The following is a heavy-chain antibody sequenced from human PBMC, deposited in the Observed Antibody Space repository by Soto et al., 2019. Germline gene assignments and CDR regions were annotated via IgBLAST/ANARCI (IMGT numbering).Heavy chain of an antibody. CDR1: GGSINSYY. J-gene: IGHJ5*02. V-gene: IGHV4-59*01. CDR3: ARGGSSAWHNWFDP. CDR2: IYYSGST. D-gene: IGHD6-25*01. Sequence: SETLSLTCTVSGGSINSYYWSWIRQPPGKGLEWIGYIYYSGSTNYNPSLKSRVTISVDTSKNQFSLKLSSVTAADTAVYYCARGGSSAWHNWFDPWGQGTLVTVSS.